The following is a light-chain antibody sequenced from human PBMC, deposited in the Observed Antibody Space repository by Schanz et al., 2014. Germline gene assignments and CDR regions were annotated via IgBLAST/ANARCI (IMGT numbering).Light chain of an antibody. J-gene: IGKJ3*01. V-gene: IGKV4-1*01. CDR2: WAS. CDR3: QHYYTTPFT. Sequence: DIVMTQSPDSLAVSLGERATINCKPSQSVLYTSNNKNYLAWYQHKPGQPPKLLIHWASTRESGVPDRFSGSGSGTDFTLTISSLQAEDLAVYYCQHYYTTPFTFGPGTKVEIK. CDR1: QSVLYTSNNKNY.